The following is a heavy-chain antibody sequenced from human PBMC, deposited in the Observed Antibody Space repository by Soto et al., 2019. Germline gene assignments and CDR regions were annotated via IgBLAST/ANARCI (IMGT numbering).Heavy chain of an antibody. D-gene: IGHD6-13*01. CDR2: INPNGGST. Sequence: QVQLGQSGAEVKNPGASVKVSCKASGYTFTNYYIHWVRQAPGQGLEWMAIINPNGGSTNYAQEFQGRVTLARDTFTNTVYMELSSLRSEDTAIYYCARGLAAGDYWGQGTLVTVSS. V-gene: IGHV1-46*01. J-gene: IGHJ4*02. CDR1: GYTFTNYY. CDR3: ARGLAAGDY.